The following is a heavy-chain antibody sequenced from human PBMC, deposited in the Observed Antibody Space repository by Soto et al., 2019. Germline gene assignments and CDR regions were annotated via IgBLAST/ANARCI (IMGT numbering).Heavy chain of an antibody. J-gene: IGHJ4*02. CDR1: GYTFTNYG. Sequence: QVQLVQSGAEVKKPGASVKVSCKASGYTFTNYGVSWVRQAPGQGLEWMGWINTYKGNTNYAQKFQGRVTMTTDTSTSTAYMELRSLKSDDTAIYYCAKVQENWSKVFDYWGQGTLVTVSS. CDR2: INTYKGNT. V-gene: IGHV1-18*01. D-gene: IGHD1-1*01. CDR3: AKVQENWSKVFDY.